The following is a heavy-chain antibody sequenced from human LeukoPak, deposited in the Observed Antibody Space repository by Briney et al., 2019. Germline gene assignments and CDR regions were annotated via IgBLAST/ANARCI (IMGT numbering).Heavy chain of an antibody. V-gene: IGHV1-3*01. J-gene: IGHJ4*02. CDR1: GYSFSTYA. CDR3: ARDNGDYYGSGSFDY. Sequence: APVKVSCKPSGYSFSTYAMQWVRQAPGQRLEWMGWINVGNGNTKYSQKFQGRVTLTRDTSASTAYMELSSLRSEDTAVYCCARDNGDYYGSGSFDYWGQGTLVTVSS. D-gene: IGHD3-10*01. CDR2: INVGNGNT.